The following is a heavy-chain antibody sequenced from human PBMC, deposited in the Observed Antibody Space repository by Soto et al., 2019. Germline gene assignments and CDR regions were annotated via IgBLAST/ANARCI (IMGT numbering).Heavy chain of an antibody. V-gene: IGHV3-23*01. CDR2: ISGSGGST. D-gene: IGHD6-19*01. J-gene: IGHJ6*02. Sequence: GGSLRLSCAASGFTFSSYAMSWVRQAPGKGLEWVSAISGSGGSTYYADSVKGRFTISRDNSKNTLYLQMNSLRAEDTAVYYCANAAPGIAVAGHYYYGMDVWGQGTTVTVSS. CDR1: GFTFSSYA. CDR3: ANAAPGIAVAGHYYYGMDV.